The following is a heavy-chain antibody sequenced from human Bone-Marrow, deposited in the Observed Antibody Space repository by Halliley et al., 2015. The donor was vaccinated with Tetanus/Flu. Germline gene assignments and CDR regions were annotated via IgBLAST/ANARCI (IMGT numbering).Heavy chain of an antibody. CDR3: AKDRRRKGVYFYGLDV. CDR2: IGGDAGST. CDR1: GFNFNNYA. V-gene: IGHV3-23*01. Sequence: SLRLSCAASGFNFNNYAMTWVRQAPGKGLEWVSGIGGDAGSTYYADSVKGRFTISRDNSKNPLYLQMSSLRAEDTAVYYCAKDRRRKGVYFYGLDVWGQGTTVTVSS. D-gene: IGHD3-16*01. J-gene: IGHJ6*02.